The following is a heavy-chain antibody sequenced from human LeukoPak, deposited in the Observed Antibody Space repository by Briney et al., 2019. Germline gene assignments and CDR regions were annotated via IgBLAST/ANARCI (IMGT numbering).Heavy chain of an antibody. CDR1: GYTITDYY. CDR3: ARDRGDDTVSYFDY. Sequence: ASVNVSCKASGYTITDYYMHWVRQAPGQGLEWMGRINPNTGDTNSARKFQGRVTMTRDTSISTVYMELSRLRSDDTAVYYCARDRGDDTVSYFDYWGQGTLVTVSS. D-gene: IGHD3-22*01. J-gene: IGHJ4*02. V-gene: IGHV1-2*06. CDR2: INPNTGDT.